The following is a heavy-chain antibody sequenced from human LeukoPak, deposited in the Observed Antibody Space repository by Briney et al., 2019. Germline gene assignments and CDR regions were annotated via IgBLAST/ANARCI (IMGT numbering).Heavy chain of an antibody. V-gene: IGHV3-15*01. D-gene: IGHD6-13*01. J-gene: IGHJ4*02. CDR2: IKSRADGGTT. CDR3: TTVGSSWGFDY. CDR1: GFTLSKAW. Sequence: PGGSLRLSCAASGFTLSKAWMTWVRQSAGKGREWVGRIKSRADGGTTDYPAPVKGRFTISRDDEKNTVYLEINSLTTEDSAVYYCTTVGSSWGFDYWGQGTLVTVSS.